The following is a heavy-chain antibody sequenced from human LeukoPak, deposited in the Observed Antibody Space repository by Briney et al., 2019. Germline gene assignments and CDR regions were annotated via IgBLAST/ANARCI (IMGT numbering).Heavy chain of an antibody. V-gene: IGHV3-64D*06. Sequence: GGSLRLSCSASGFSFGSYAMHWVRQAPGKGLEHISLINNVGDRAYYADSVTGRFTISRDNPKNTLYLQMSSLRAEDTAVYYCVKDRSWGGSGWYFDYRGQGTLVTVSS. J-gene: IGHJ4*02. CDR3: VKDRSWGGSGWYFDY. CDR2: INNVGDRA. D-gene: IGHD6-19*01. CDR1: GFSFGSYA.